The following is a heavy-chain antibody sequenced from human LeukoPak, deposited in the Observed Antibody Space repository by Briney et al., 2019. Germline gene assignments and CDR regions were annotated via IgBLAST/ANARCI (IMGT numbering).Heavy chain of an antibody. CDR1: GYSFNTYW. J-gene: IGHJ4*02. V-gene: IGHV5-51*01. D-gene: IGHD3-9*01. Sequence: GESLKISCNGSGYSFNTYWIAWVRQMPGKGLEWIGIIYPGGSDTRYSPSFQGQVTISADESISTAYLHWRSLKASDTAMYYCARQADYNVLTGYFKGHLDYWGQGTLVTVSS. CDR3: ARQADYNVLTGYFKGHLDY. CDR2: IYPGGSDT.